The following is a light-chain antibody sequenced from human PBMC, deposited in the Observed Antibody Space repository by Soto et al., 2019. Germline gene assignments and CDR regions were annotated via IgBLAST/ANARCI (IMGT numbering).Light chain of an antibody. J-gene: IGKJ5*01. CDR2: DAS. V-gene: IGKV1-33*01. Sequence: DIQMTQSPSSMSAFVGDRVTITCRASQDVSYYLAWYQQKPGRAPKLLIYDASNLEAGVPSRFRGSGSGTDFTFTISRLQPEDIATYYCQQYENLPTFGQGTRLEIK. CDR1: QDVSYY. CDR3: QQYENLPT.